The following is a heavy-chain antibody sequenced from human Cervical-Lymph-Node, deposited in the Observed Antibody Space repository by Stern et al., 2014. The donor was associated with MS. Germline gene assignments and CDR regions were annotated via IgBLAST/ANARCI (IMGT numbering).Heavy chain of an antibody. CDR3: ARGEVDPSYHSDSGGYHQGGNWFDP. D-gene: IGHD3-22*01. CDR2: IYYSGHT. J-gene: IGHJ5*02. Sequence: QVQLQESGPGLVKPSETLSLTCTVSGGSISGYFWTWIRQPPGKGLEWIGYIYYSGHTNYNPSLKSRVTISVDTSKNQLSLKLTSVTAADTAIYYCARGEVDPSYHSDSGGYHQGGNWFDPWGQGILVTVSA. V-gene: IGHV4-59*01. CDR1: GGSISGYF.